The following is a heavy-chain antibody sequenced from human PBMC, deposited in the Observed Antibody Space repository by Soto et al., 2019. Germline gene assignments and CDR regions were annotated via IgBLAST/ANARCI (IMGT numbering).Heavy chain of an antibody. Sequence: GESLKISCKGSGYSFSSYWIGWVRQMPGKGLEWMGIIYPGDADTRYSPSFQGQVTISADKSISTAYLQWSSLKASDTAMYYCARHRITMVRGVVTYGMDVWGQGTTVTGSS. V-gene: IGHV5-51*01. CDR3: ARHRITMVRGVVTYGMDV. CDR2: IYPGDADT. CDR1: GYSFSSYW. D-gene: IGHD3-10*01. J-gene: IGHJ6*02.